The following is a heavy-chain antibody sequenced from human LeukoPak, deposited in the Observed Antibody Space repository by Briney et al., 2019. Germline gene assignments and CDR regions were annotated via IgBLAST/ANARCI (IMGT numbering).Heavy chain of an antibody. CDR2: DSYSGST. V-gene: IGHV4-61*01. D-gene: IGHD6-13*01. CDR3: ARGGAADYFDY. J-gene: IGHJ4*02. Sequence: PSETLSLTCTVSGGSVSSGSYYWSWIRHPPGKGLEWIGYDSYSGSTNSNPSLKSRVTISVDTSKNQFSLKLSSVTDADTAVYYCARGGAADYFDYWGQGTLVTVSS. CDR1: GGSVSSGSYY.